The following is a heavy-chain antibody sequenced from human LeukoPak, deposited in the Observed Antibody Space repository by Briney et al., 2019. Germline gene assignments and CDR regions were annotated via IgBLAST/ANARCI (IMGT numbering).Heavy chain of an antibody. CDR3: ATAAEHYDFWSGYYTPPSFDY. J-gene: IGHJ4*02. D-gene: IGHD3-3*01. Sequence: PGGSLRLSCAASGFTFSSYSMNWVRQAPEKGMEWVSSISSSSRYIYYADSVKGRFTISRDNAKNSLYLQMNSLRAEDTAVYYCATAAEHYDFWSGYYTPPSFDYWGQGTLVTVSS. CDR1: GFTFSSYS. V-gene: IGHV3-21*01. CDR2: ISSSSRYI.